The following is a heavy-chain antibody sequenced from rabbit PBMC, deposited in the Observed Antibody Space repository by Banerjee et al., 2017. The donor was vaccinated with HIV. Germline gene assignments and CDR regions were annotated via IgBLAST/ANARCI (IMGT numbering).Heavy chain of an antibody. D-gene: IGHD4-1*01. Sequence: QEQLEESGGDLVKPGASLTLTCTASGFSFSSGYDMSWVRQAPGKGLEWIGCINTDTVYTAYAIWAKGRFSIAKTSSTTETLQMAILTAAGTATYFCASRGSDWGDDLWGPGTLVTVS. V-gene: IGHV1S45*01. J-gene: IGHJ6*01. CDR3: ASRGSDWGDDL. CDR1: GFSFSSGYD. CDR2: INTDTVYT.